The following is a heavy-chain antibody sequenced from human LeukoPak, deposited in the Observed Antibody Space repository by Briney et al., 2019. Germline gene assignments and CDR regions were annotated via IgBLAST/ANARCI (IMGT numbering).Heavy chain of an antibody. CDR2: ISYDGSNK. V-gene: IGHV3-30-3*01. J-gene: IGHJ4*02. D-gene: IGHD3-22*01. CDR3: ASSYDSSGYYRFYFDY. CDR1: GFTFSSYD. Sequence: GGSLRLSCAASGFTFSSYDMHWVRQAPGKGLEWVAGISYDGSNKYYADSVKGRFTISRDNSKNTLYLQMNSLRAEDKAVYYCASSYDSSGYYRFYFDYWGQGTLVTVSS.